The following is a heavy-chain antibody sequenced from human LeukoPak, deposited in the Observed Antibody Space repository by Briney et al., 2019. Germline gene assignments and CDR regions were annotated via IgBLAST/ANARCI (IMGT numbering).Heavy chain of an antibody. CDR3: ASLQVPGIAAGFDY. CDR2: IYDSVFT. CDR1: GGSISSYY. J-gene: IGHJ4*02. Sequence: PSETLSLTCTVSGGSISSYYWSWIRQPPGKGLEWIGYIYDSVFTKYNPSLKSRVTISVDTSKSQFSLKLSSVTAADTAVYYCASLQVPGIAAGFDYWGQGTLVTVSS. D-gene: IGHD6-13*01. V-gene: IGHV4-59*08.